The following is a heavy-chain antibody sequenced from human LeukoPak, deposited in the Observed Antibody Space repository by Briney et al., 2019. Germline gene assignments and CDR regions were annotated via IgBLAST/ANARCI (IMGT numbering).Heavy chain of an antibody. CDR1: GGSISSYY. D-gene: IGHD3-3*01. CDR3: ARDAFWSGLNYYMDV. Sequence: PSETLSLTCTVSGGSISSYYWSWIRQPPGKGLEWIGYIYYSGSTNYNPSLKSRVTISVDTSKNQFSLELSSVTAADTAVYYCARDAFWSGLNYYMDVWGKGTTVTVSS. CDR2: IYYSGST. V-gene: IGHV4-59*01. J-gene: IGHJ6*03.